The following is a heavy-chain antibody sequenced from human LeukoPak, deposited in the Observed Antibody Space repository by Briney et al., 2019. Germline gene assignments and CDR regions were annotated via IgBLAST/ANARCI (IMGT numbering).Heavy chain of an antibody. CDR1: GFTVSSNY. CDR2: IYSGGST. V-gene: IGHV3-53*01. CDR3: AKDLRTMVRGVIGGLGY. D-gene: IGHD3-10*01. Sequence: GGSLRLSCAASGFTVSSNYMSWVRQAPGKGLEWVSVIYSGGSTYYADSVKGRFTISRDNSKNTLYLQMNSLRAEDTAVYYCAKDLRTMVRGVIGGLGYWGQGTLVTVSS. J-gene: IGHJ4*02.